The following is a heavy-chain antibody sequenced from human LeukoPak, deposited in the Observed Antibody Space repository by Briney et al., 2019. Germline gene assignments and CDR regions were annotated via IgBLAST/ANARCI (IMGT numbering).Heavy chain of an antibody. CDR1: GFTFSGFW. Sequence: GGSLRLACAVSGFTFSGFWMSWSRQAPGKGLEWVASINSDGSEGYYADVVKGRFTISRDNAKNSLYLQINSLRAEDTAVYYCARSSYSSSSSVWGQGTMVTVSS. CDR3: ARSSYSSSSSV. CDR2: INSDGSEG. J-gene: IGHJ3*01. V-gene: IGHV3-7*03. D-gene: IGHD6-6*01.